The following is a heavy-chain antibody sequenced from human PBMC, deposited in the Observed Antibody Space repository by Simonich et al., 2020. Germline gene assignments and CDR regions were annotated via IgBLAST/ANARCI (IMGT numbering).Heavy chain of an antibody. D-gene: IGHD2-15*01. CDR2: INPIQGMA. V-gene: IGHV1-69*09. J-gene: IGHJ6*03. CDR3: ARGGLADRRIVYYYYMDV. CDR1: GGTFSSYA. Sequence: QVQLVQSGAEVKKPGSSVKVSCKASGGTFSSYAISWVRQAPGQGLEWMGGINPIQGMADNEQKCQGRVTITADKSTSTAYMELSSLRSEDTAVYYCARGGLADRRIVYYYYMDVWGKGTTVTVSS.